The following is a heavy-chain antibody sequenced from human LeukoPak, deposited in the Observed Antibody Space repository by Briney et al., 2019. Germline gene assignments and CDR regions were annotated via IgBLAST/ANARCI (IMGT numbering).Heavy chain of an antibody. CDR3: TRACADCQSQPRGDY. D-gene: IGHD2-21*01. CDR2: ISWNSGSI. CDR1: GFTFDDYA. Sequence: GRSLRLSCAASGFTFDDYAMHWVRQAPGKGLEWVSGISWNSGSIGYADSVKGRFTISRDNAKNSLYLEMNSLRAEDTAVYYCTRACADCQSQPRGDYWGQGTLVTVSS. V-gene: IGHV3-9*01. J-gene: IGHJ4*02.